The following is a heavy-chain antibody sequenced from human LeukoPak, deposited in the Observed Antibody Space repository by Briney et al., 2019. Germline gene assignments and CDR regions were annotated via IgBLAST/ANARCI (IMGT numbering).Heavy chain of an antibody. D-gene: IGHD5-18*01. CDR3: TRDIQLSQYYYYYMDV. J-gene: IGHJ6*03. V-gene: IGHV3-49*03. Sequence: GSLRLSCTASGFTFGDYAMSWFRQAPGKGLEWVGFIRSKAYGGTTEYAASVKGRFTISRDDSKSIAYLQMNSLKTEDTAVYYCTRDIQLSQYYYYYMDVWGKGTTVTVSS. CDR2: IRSKAYGGTT. CDR1: GFTFGDYA.